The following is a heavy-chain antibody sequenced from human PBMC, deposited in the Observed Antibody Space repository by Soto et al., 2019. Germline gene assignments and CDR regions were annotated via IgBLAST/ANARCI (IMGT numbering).Heavy chain of an antibody. D-gene: IGHD3-22*01. CDR1: GGSFRNYY. Sequence: SETLSLTCGVYGGSFRNYYWIWIRQHPGKGLEWIGYIYYSGSTYYNPSLKSRVTISVDTSKNQFSLKLSSVTAADTAVYYCASQYYYDSSGYSAPYSMDVWGQGTTVTVSS. CDR3: ASQYYYDSSGYSAPYSMDV. J-gene: IGHJ6*02. V-gene: IGHV4-31*11. CDR2: IYYSGST.